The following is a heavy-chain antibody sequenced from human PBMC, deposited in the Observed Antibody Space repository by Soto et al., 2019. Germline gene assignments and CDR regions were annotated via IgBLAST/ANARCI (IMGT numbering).Heavy chain of an antibody. CDR1: GGSISSGGYY. J-gene: IGHJ5*02. CDR2: IYYSGST. V-gene: IGHV4-31*03. D-gene: IGHD6-13*01. CDR3: ARECIAAAGTGNWFDP. Sequence: PSETLSLTCTVSGGSISSGGYYWSWIRQHPGKGLEWIGYIYYSGSTYYNPSLKSRVTISVDTSKNQFSLKLSSVTAADTAVYYCARECIAAAGTGNWFDPWGQGTLVTVS.